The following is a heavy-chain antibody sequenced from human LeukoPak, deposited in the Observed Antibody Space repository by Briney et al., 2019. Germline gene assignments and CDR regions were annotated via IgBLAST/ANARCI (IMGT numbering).Heavy chain of an antibody. J-gene: IGHJ4*02. D-gene: IGHD2-21*01. V-gene: IGHV1-2*02. CDR2: INPNSGGT. Sequence: ASVKVSRKASGYTYTGYYMHWVRQAPGQGLEWMGWINPNSGGTNYAQKFQGRVTMTRDTSISTAYMELSRLRSDDTAVYYCARTLYCCGDCYDLEADYWGQGTLVTVSS. CDR3: ARTLYCCGDCYDLEADY. CDR1: GYTYTGYY.